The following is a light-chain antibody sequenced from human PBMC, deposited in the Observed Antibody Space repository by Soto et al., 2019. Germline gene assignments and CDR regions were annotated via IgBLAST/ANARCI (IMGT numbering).Light chain of an antibody. V-gene: IGKV3-20*01. CDR3: QQYEAVVT. CDR1: QSLTNNY. Sequence: EIVLTQSPGTLSLSPGKRATLSCRASQSLTNNYFAWYQQKPGRALRLLIDGASTRATGIPDRFSGSGSGTDFTLTISRLEHEDVAVYYCQQYEAVVTFGQGTKVEI. CDR2: GAS. J-gene: IGKJ1*01.